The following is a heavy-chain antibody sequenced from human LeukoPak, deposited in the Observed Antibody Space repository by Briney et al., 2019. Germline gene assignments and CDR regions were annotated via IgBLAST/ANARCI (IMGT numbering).Heavy chain of an antibody. CDR1: GYTFTDHY. J-gene: IGHJ4*02. Sequence: EASVKVSXKAFGYTFTDHYVHWVRQAPGQGLEWMGWINPKSGDTKYVQKFQGRLTMTSDTPLRTAYMELTSLRSDDTAVFDCASYCGADCAPGGYWGQGTLVTVSS. CDR3: ASYCGADCAPGGY. V-gene: IGHV1-2*02. CDR2: INPKSGDT. D-gene: IGHD2-21*01.